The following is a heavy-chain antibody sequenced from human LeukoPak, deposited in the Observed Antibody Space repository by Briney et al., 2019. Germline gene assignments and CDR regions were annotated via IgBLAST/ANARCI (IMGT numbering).Heavy chain of an antibody. D-gene: IGHD6-13*01. J-gene: IGHJ6*02. CDR1: GGSISSYY. CDR3: ARFPKMYSSSCNYYYGMDV. V-gene: IGHV4-59*01. Sequence: SETLSLTCTVSGGSISSYYWSWIRQPPGKGLEWIGYIYYSGSTNYNPSLKSRVTISVDTSKNQFSLKLSSVTAADTAVYYCARFPKMYSSSCNYYYGMDVWGQGTTVTVSS. CDR2: IYYSGST.